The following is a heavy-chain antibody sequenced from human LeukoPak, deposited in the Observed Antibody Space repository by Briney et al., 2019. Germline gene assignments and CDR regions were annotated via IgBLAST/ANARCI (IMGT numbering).Heavy chain of an antibody. J-gene: IGHJ4*02. Sequence: PAETESLTCTVSGGSISSYYWSWIRQPPGKGLEWIGYIYYSGSTNYNPSLKSRVIISVDTSKNQFSLKLSSVTAADTAVYYCARHLSAYGGYPGFDYCGQGTLVSASS. CDR2: IYYSGST. D-gene: IGHD4-23*01. CDR1: GGSISSYY. CDR3: ARHLSAYGGYPGFDY. V-gene: IGHV4-59*08.